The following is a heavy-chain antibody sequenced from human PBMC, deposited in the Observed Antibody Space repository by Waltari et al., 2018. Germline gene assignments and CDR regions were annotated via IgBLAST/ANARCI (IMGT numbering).Heavy chain of an antibody. D-gene: IGHD6-13*01. V-gene: IGHV4-59*11. Sequence: QVQLQESGPGLVKPSATLSLPCTVSGGSISSHYWSWIRQPPGKGLEWIGYVYYSGSTNYNSSLKRRVTRSVGTSKNQFSMKRSAVTAADTAVYYCARANPYSSSWYSGWYYYGMDVWGQGTTVTVSS. J-gene: IGHJ6*02. CDR1: GGSISSHY. CDR3: ARANPYSSSWYSGWYYYGMDV. CDR2: VYYSGST.